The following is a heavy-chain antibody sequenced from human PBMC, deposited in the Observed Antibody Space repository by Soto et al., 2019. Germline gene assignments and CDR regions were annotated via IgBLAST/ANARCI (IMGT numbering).Heavy chain of an antibody. V-gene: IGHV1-2*04. CDR2: INPNSGGT. J-gene: IGHJ5*02. CDR3: ALQQPPKSWFDP. CDR1: GYTFTGYY. Sequence: ASVKVSCKASGYTFTGYYMHWVRQAPGQGLEWMGWINPNSGGTNYAQKFQGWVTMTRDTSISTAYMELSRLRSDDTAVYYCALQQPPKSWFDPWGQGTLVTVSS. D-gene: IGHD6-13*01.